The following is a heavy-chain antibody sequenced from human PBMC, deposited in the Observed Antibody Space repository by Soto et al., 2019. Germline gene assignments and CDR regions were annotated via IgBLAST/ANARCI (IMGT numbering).Heavy chain of an antibody. CDR1: GFTFDDYA. V-gene: IGHV3-20*04. D-gene: IGHD4-17*01. CDR2: ITWNGDST. Sequence: EVHLVESGGSVVRPGGSLRLSCAASGFTFDDYALSWVRQGPGXXXXXVSHITWNGDSTTYAESVRGRFTISRDNAKNSLSLQMNSLRAXDTALYYCARAARYGDYQRHFDYWGQGTLVTVSS. J-gene: IGHJ4*02. CDR3: ARAARYGDYQRHFDY.